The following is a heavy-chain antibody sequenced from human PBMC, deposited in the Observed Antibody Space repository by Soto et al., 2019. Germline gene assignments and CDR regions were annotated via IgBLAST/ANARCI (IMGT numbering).Heavy chain of an antibody. Sequence: ASVKVSCKASGGTFSSYAISWVRQAPGQGLGWMGGIIPIFGTANYAQKFQGRVTITADESTSTAYMELSSLRSEDTAVYYCARGSPAPQIVVVTAYWFDPWGQGTLVTVSS. V-gene: IGHV1-69*13. CDR2: IIPIFGTA. CDR3: ARGSPAPQIVVVTAYWFDP. J-gene: IGHJ5*02. CDR1: GGTFSSYA. D-gene: IGHD2-21*02.